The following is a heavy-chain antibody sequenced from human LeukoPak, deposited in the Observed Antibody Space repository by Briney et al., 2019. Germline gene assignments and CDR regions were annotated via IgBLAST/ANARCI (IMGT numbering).Heavy chain of an antibody. CDR2: ISSSSYI. D-gene: IGHD6-19*01. V-gene: IGHV3-21*01. CDR3: ARAYSSGSPFDY. CDR1: GFTSTSNS. Sequence: GGSLRLSCAASGFTSTSNSLNWVRQAPGEGLEWVSSISSSSYIYYADSVKGRSTISRDNDKNSLYLQKNSLRGEDTAVYYCARAYSSGSPFDYWGQGTLVSVSS. J-gene: IGHJ4*02.